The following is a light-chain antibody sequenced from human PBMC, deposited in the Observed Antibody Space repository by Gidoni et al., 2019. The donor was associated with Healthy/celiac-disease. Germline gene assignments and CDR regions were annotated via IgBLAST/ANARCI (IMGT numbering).Light chain of an antibody. CDR3: QSYDSSLSGVL. J-gene: IGLJ2*01. V-gene: IGLV1-40*01. CDR2: GNS. CDR1: SSNIGAGYD. Sequence: QSVLTQPPSVSGAPGQRVTISCTGSSSNIGAGYDVHWYQQRPGTPPKLLIYGNSNRPSGVPDRFSGSKSGTSASLAITGLQAEDEADYYCQSYDSSLSGVLFGGGTKLTV.